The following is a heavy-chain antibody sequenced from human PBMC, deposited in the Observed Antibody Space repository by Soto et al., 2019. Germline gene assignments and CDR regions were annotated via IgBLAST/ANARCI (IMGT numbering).Heavy chain of an antibody. D-gene: IGHD3-22*01. CDR3: ARDFYKYYDSSGYSRPPAY. CDR2: ISYDGSDK. V-gene: IGHV3-30-3*01. CDR1: GFTFRSYA. J-gene: IGHJ4*02. Sequence: GGSLRLSCAASGFTFRSYAMHWVRQAPGKGLEWVALISYDGSDKDYADSVKGRFTISRDNSRNTLFLQMNSLRAEDTAVYYSARDFYKYYDSSGYSRPPAYWGKGTLVPVSS.